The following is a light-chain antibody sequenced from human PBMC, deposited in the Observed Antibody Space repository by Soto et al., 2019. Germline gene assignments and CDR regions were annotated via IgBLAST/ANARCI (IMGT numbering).Light chain of an antibody. Sequence: QSALTQPASVSGTPGQSITISCTGTSSDVGSYKLVSWYQQHPVKAPQLMIYEGSKRPSGVSNRFAGSTSGNTASLTSSGLQAEDEADYYCCSYAGSSTVVFGGGTKVTVL. V-gene: IGLV2-23*01. J-gene: IGLJ2*01. CDR2: EGS. CDR3: CSYAGSSTVV. CDR1: SSDVGSYKL.